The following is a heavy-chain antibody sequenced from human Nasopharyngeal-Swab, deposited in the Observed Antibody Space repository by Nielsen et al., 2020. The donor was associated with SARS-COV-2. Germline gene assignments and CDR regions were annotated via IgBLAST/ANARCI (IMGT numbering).Heavy chain of an antibody. J-gene: IGHJ6*02. CDR2: ISYDGSSK. CDR3: ASLPTVTTKGYGMDV. D-gene: IGHD4-17*01. V-gene: IGHV3-30*04. Sequence: WIRQPPGKGLEWVAVISYDGSSKYYADSVKGRFTISRDNSKNTLYLQMNSLRAEDTAVYYCASLPTVTTKGYGMDVWGQGTTVTVSS.